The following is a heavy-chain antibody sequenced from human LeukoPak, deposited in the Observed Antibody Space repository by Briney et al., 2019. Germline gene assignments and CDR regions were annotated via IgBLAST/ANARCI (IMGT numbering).Heavy chain of an antibody. J-gene: IGHJ4*02. Sequence: PGGSLGLSCAASGFTFSSYAMSWVRQAPGKGLEWVSAISGSGGSTYYADSVKGRFTISRDNSKNTLYLQMNSLRAEDTAVYYCAHMVREGSYFDYWGQGTLVTVSS. D-gene: IGHD3-10*01. CDR2: ISGSGGST. V-gene: IGHV3-23*01. CDR3: AHMVREGSYFDY. CDR1: GFTFSSYA.